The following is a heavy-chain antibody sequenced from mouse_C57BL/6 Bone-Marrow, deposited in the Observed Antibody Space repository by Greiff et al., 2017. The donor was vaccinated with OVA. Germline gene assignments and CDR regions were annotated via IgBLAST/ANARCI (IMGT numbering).Heavy chain of an antibody. D-gene: IGHD2-1*01. CDR1: GYTFTSYW. CDR2: IDPSDSET. J-gene: IGHJ4*01. Sequence: QVQLQQPGAELVRPGSSVKLSCKASGYTFTSYWMHWVKQRPIQGLEWIGNIDPSDSETHYNQKFKDKATLTVDKSSSTAYMQLSSLTSEDSAVYFCAREGNYRNYYAMDYWGQGTSVTVSS. CDR3: AREGNYRNYYAMDY. V-gene: IGHV1-52*01.